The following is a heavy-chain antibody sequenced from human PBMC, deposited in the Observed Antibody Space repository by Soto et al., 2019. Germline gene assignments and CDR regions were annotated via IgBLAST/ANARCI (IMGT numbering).Heavy chain of an antibody. V-gene: IGHV1-69*02. Sequence: GASVKVSCKASGGTFSSYTISWVRQAPGQGLEWMGRIIPILGIANYAQKFQGRVTITADKSTSTAYMELSSLRSEDTAVYYCARVLPAATPVGYIYVLGQGTTVTVSS. CDR2: IIPILGIA. D-gene: IGHD2-2*01. CDR3: ARVLPAATPVGYIYV. CDR1: GGTFSSYT. J-gene: IGHJ6*02.